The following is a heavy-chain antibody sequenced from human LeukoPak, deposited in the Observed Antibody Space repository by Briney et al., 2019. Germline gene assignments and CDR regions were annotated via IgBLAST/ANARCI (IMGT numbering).Heavy chain of an antibody. V-gene: IGHV1-69*06. CDR2: IIPIFGTA. J-gene: IGHJ6*03. CDR1: GGTFSSYA. D-gene: IGHD6-13*01. CDR3: ARVSTPGQQLAQTYYYYYYMDV. Sequence: VASVKVSCKASGGTFSSYAISWVRQAPGQGLEWMGGIIPIFGTANYAQKFQGRVTITADKSTSTAYMELSSLRSEDTAVYYCARVSTPGQQLAQTYYYYYYMDVWGKGTTVTVSS.